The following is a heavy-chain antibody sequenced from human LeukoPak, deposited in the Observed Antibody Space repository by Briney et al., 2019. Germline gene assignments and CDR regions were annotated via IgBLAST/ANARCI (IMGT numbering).Heavy chain of an antibody. Sequence: PGGSLRLSCAASGFTFSSYAMHWVRQAPGKGLEWVAVISYDGSNKYYADSVKGRSTISRDNSKNTLYLQMNSLRAEDTAVYYCARVPGGANFWGQGTLVTVSS. CDR1: GFTFSSYA. V-gene: IGHV3-30-3*01. CDR3: ARVPGGANF. D-gene: IGHD1-26*01. J-gene: IGHJ4*02. CDR2: ISYDGSNK.